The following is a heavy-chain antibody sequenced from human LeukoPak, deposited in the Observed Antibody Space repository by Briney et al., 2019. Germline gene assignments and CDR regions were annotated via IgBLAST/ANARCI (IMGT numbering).Heavy chain of an antibody. CDR3: ARGTIFGVANP. CDR2: FYTSGST. J-gene: IGHJ5*02. CDR1: GGSISSYY. V-gene: IGHV4-4*07. D-gene: IGHD3-3*01. Sequence: SETLSLTCTVSGGSISSYYWSWIRQPAGKGLEWIGRFYTSGSTNYNPSLKSRVTISVDTSKNQFSLKLSSVTAADTAVYYCARGTIFGVANPWGQGTLVTVSS.